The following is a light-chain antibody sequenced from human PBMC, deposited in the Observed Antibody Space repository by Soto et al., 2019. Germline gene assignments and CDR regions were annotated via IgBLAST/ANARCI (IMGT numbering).Light chain of an antibody. CDR3: LQTYTSLTWT. Sequence: DIQMTQSPSTLSASLGDRVTITCRASQSVSNYLQWYQQKSGHAPKLLVYAASSLHSGVPSRFSGSGSGTDFTLTISSLQPEDFATYYCLQTYTSLTWTFGQGTKV. CDR2: AAS. J-gene: IGKJ1*01. CDR1: QSVSNY. V-gene: IGKV1-39*01.